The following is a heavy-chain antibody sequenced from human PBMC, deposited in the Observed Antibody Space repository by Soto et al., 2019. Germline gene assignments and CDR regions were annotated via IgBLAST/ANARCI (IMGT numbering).Heavy chain of an antibody. V-gene: IGHV4-59*01. J-gene: IGHJ4*02. CDR2: VYYSGST. D-gene: IGHD5-12*01. Sequence: NPSETLSLTCTISGGSISCYYWSWIRQPPGKGLEWIGYVYYSGSTNYNPSLESRVTISIDTSKNQFSLKLTSVTAADTAVYYCAKYRRTEADGYTLDFWGQGTLVTVSS. CDR1: GGSISCYY. CDR3: AKYRRTEADGYTLDF.